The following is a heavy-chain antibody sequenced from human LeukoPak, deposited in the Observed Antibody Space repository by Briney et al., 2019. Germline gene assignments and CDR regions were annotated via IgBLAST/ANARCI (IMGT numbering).Heavy chain of an antibody. CDR1: GGSISSGGYS. V-gene: IGHV4-30-2*01. J-gene: IGHJ5*02. Sequence: SQTLSLTCAVSGGSISSGGYSWSWIRQPPGKGLEWIGYIYHSGSTYYNPSLKSRVTISVDRSKNQFSLKLSSVTAADTAVYYCARTTMMGGWFDPWGQGTLVTVSS. CDR3: ARTTMMGGWFDP. CDR2: IYHSGST. D-gene: IGHD1-1*01.